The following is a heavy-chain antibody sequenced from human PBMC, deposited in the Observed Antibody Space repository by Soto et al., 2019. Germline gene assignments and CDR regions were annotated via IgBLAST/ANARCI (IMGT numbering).Heavy chain of an antibody. CDR1: GYTFIRYG. Sequence: QVQLAQSANEVKKPGASVRVSCKAAGYTFIRYGIAWVRQAPGQGLEWMGWISPYNDYTVYAQKFQGRGSMTADTSTRTVYMNLRGMKSADTAAYYCARGGYYDNSWGKLSHYGLDVWGQGTSVSVSS. J-gene: IGHJ6*02. D-gene: IGHD3-16*01. V-gene: IGHV1-18*01. CDR3: ARGGYYDNSWGKLSHYGLDV. CDR2: ISPYNDYT.